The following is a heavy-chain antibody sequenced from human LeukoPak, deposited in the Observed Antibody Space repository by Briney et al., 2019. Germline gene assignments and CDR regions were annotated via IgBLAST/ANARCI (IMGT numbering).Heavy chain of an antibody. CDR1: GYTFTSYD. Sequence: ASVKVSCKASGYTFTSYDINWVRQATGQGLEWMGWMNPNSGNTGYAQKFQGRITMTRNTSITTAYMELSSLISEDTAVYYCARGGGSSFPGDCWGQGTLVTVSS. CDR2: MNPNSGNT. CDR3: ARGGGSSFPGDC. V-gene: IGHV1-8*01. D-gene: IGHD6-13*01. J-gene: IGHJ4*02.